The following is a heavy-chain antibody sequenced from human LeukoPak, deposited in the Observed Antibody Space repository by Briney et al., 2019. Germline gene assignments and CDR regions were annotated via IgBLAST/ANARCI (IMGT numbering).Heavy chain of an antibody. CDR2: IYPRDGST. CDR3: ARDQEGFDY. Sequence: ASVKVSCKASGYTFTSNYIHWVRQAPGQGLEWMGMIYPRDGSTSYAQKFQGRVTVTRDTFTSTVHMELSGLRSEDTAVYYCARDQEGFDYWGQGTLVTVSS. V-gene: IGHV1-46*01. J-gene: IGHJ4*02. CDR1: GYTFTSNY.